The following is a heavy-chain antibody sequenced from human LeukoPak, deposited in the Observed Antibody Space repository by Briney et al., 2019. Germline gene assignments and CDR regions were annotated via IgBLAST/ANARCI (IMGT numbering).Heavy chain of an antibody. CDR1: GYTFTGYY. CDR2: INPNSGGT. Sequence: VKVSFKASGYTFTGYYMHWVRQAPGQGLEWVGWINPNSGGTNYAQKFQGRVTMTMDTSISTAYMEPDRLRSGDTAGYSCARGGQRDRPTSITYLFWYWGQGTLVTVSS. D-gene: IGHD2-2*01. J-gene: IGHJ4*02. CDR3: ARGGQRDRPTSITYLFWY. V-gene: IGHV1-2*02.